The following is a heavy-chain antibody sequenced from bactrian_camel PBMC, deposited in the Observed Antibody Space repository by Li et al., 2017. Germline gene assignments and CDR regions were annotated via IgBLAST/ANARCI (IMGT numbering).Heavy chain of an antibody. D-gene: IGHD1*01. CDR3: ASKLAGIPCWAWDQPQQCQI. V-gene: IGHV3S66*01. Sequence: EVQLVESGGGSVQAGRSLSLTCTASGPTYERGCMAWFRQAPGKDREGVAFIDRDGTTIYADSVKGRFTISRDNAKNTVYLRMNSLKPEDTAMYYCASKLAGIPCWAWDQPQQCQIWGQGTQVTVS. CDR1: GPTYERGC. J-gene: IGHJ4*01. CDR2: IDRDGTT.